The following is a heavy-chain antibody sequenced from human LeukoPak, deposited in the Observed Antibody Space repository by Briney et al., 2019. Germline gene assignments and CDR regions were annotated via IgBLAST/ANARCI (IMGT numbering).Heavy chain of an antibody. Sequence: GESLRLSCAASGFTFTTYWMSWVRQLPGKGLEWVANIKQDGTEKYYVDSVKGRFTISRDNAKNSLDLQMNSLRAEDTAVYYCARGGEVGVSLGGWNYMDVWGKGTTVTISS. CDR2: IKQDGTEK. CDR1: GFTFTTYW. D-gene: IGHD3-10*01. V-gene: IGHV3-7*01. CDR3: ARGGEVGVSLGGWNYMDV. J-gene: IGHJ6*03.